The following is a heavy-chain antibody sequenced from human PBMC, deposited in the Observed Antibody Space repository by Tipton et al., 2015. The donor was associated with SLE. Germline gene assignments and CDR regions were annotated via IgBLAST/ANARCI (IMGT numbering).Heavy chain of an antibody. D-gene: IGHD4-11*01. V-gene: IGHV1-69*01. Sequence: QLVQSGAEVKKPGSSVKVSCKASGVTFNRFALSWVRQAPGEGLEWMGGIITMFGTPNYAQKFQGRVTITADESTTTAYMELSSLTSQDTAVYYCVGGVPTTVITYDASDIWGQGTMVTVSS. CDR2: IITMFGTP. J-gene: IGHJ3*02. CDR1: GVTFNRFA. CDR3: VGGVPTTVITYDASDI.